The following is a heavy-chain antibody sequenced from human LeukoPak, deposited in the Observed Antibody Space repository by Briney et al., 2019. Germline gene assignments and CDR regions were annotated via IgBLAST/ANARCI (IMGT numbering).Heavy chain of an antibody. J-gene: IGHJ3*02. D-gene: IGHD3-10*01. CDR3: ARPMVRGVSYAFDI. V-gene: IGHV4-34*01. CDR1: GGSFSGYY. CDR2: INHSGST. Sequence: SETPSLTCAVYGGSFSGYYWSWIRQPPGKGLEWIGEINHSGSTNYNPSLKSRVTISVDTSKNQFSLKLSSVTAADTAVYYCARPMVRGVSYAFDIWGQGTMVTVSS.